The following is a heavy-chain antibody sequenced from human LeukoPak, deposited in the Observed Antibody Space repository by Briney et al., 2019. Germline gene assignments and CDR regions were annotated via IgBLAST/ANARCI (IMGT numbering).Heavy chain of an antibody. V-gene: IGHV4-31*03. J-gene: IGHJ6*04. D-gene: IGHD3-3*01. CDR3: ARGGFDGMDV. CDR1: GGSISSGGDY. CDR2: IYYSGST. Sequence: SETLSLTCTVSGGSISSGGDYWSWIRQHPGKGLEWIGYIYYSGSTYYNPSLKSRVTISVDTSENQFSLKLSSVTAADTAVYYCARGGFDGMDVWGKGTTVTVSS.